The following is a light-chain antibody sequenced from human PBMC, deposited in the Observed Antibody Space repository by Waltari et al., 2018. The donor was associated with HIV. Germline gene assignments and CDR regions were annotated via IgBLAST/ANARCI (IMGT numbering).Light chain of an antibody. Sequence: DIQMTQSPSTLSASVGDRVTITCRASQSISSWLAWYQQKPGKAPKLLIYKASSLESGVPSRFSGSGSGIEFTLTISSLQPDDFATYYCQQYNNYSYTFGQGTKVEIK. V-gene: IGKV1-5*03. J-gene: IGKJ2*01. CDR1: QSISSW. CDR3: QQYNNYSYT. CDR2: KAS.